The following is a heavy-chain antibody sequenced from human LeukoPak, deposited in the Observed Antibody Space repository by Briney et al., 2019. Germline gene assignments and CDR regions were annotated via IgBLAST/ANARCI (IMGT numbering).Heavy chain of an antibody. CDR2: IYHSGST. CDR1: GGSISSSNW. V-gene: IGHV4-4*02. J-gene: IGHJ4*02. CDR3: ARSFNGWSRCDY. D-gene: IGHD6-19*01. Sequence: PSGTLSLTCAVSGGSISSSNWWSWVRQPPGKGLEWIGEIYHSGSTNYNPSLKSRVTISVDTSKNQFSLKLSSVTAADTAVYYCARSFNGWSRCDYWGQGTLVTVSS.